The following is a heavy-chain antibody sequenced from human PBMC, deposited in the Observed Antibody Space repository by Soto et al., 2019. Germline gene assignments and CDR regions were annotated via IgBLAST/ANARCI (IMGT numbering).Heavy chain of an antibody. Sequence: ASVKVSCKASGFTFSSYGFTWVRQAPGQGLEGMGWISAYNRITNYAQRFQGRATMPPDTSTSTAYRPLRSLSYDHTAVYYCARRRNDAFDIWGKGTTVTVSS. V-gene: IGHV1-18*01. J-gene: IGHJ3*02. CDR3: ARRRNDAFDI. CDR2: ISAYNRIT. CDR1: GFTFSSYG.